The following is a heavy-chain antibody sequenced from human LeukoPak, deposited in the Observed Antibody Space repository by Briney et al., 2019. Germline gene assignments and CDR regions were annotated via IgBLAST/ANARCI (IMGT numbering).Heavy chain of an antibody. CDR3: ARDPDSSGWYGSAFDI. V-gene: IGHV3-30*02. CDR2: IQCDGSAK. D-gene: IGHD6-19*01. J-gene: IGHJ3*02. CDR1: GFTFSGCG. Sequence: PGRSLRLSCAASGFTFSGCGMDWVRQAPGKGLEWVAFIQCDGSAKCYRDSVKGRFTISGDISKNTLYLQMNSLRAEDTAVYYCARDPDSSGWYGSAFDIWGQGTMVTVSS.